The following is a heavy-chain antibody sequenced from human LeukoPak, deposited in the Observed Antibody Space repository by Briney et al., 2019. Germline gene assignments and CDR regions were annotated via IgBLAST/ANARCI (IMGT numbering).Heavy chain of an antibody. V-gene: IGHV4-59*01. CDR3: ARASGGDGYNFDD. CDR2: IYYSGST. Sequence: PSETLSLTCTVSGGSISSYYWSWIRQPPGKGLEWIGYIYYSGSTNYSPCLKSRVTISVDTSKNQFSLKLRSVSAEDTAVYYCARASGGDGYNFDDWGQGTLVTVSS. CDR1: GGSISSYY. J-gene: IGHJ4*02. D-gene: IGHD5-24*01.